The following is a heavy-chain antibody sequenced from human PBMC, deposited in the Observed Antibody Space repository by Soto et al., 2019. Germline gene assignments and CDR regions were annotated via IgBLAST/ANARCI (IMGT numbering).Heavy chain of an antibody. CDR3: ARAGRDPDPIDY. J-gene: IGHJ4*02. CDR2: IYSGGST. CDR1: GFTVSSNY. V-gene: IGHV3-53*01. Sequence: GGSLRLSCAASGFTVSSNYMSWVRQAPGKGLEWVSVIYSGGSTYYADSVKGRFTISRDNSKNTLYLQMNSLRAEDTAVYYCARAGRDPDPIDYWGQGTLVTVSS. D-gene: IGHD3-10*01.